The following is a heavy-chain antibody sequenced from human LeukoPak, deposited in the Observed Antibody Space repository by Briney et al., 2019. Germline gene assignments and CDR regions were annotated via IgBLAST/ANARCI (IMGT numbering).Heavy chain of an antibody. V-gene: IGHV4-59*02. Sequence: SETLSLTCTVSGGSVTDYYWSWIRQSPGKGLEWIGYIYYTGTSYNPSLKSRVTITADTSKNQFSLKLISVSAADTAVYYCASRKLGNDYWGQGTLVTVSS. D-gene: IGHD7-27*01. CDR1: GGSVTDYY. J-gene: IGHJ4*02. CDR2: IYYTGT. CDR3: ASRKLGNDY.